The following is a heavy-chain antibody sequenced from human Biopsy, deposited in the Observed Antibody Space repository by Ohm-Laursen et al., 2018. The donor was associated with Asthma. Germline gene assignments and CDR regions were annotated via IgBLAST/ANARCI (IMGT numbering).Heavy chain of an antibody. CDR2: IMTVFGTT. CDR1: GGTFSNFA. V-gene: IGHV1-69*13. Sequence: ASVKVSCKAPGGTFSNFAISWVRQAPGQGLEWLGGIMTVFGTTNYAQKFQGRVTITADESTSTAYMEVTSLRSEDTAIYYCARCQVGYSSGWSLLLKKIYYSGTDVWGQGTAVTVSS. J-gene: IGHJ6*02. D-gene: IGHD6-19*01. CDR3: ARCQVGYSSGWSLLLKKIYYSGTDV.